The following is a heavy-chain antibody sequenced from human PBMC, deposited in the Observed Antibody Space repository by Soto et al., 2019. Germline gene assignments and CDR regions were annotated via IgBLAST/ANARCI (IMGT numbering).Heavy chain of an antibody. CDR3: ARDYADFSGCIDP. J-gene: IGHJ5*02. CDR2: ISFDGSET. CDR1: GFSFSSYA. Sequence: QVQLVESRGGVVQPGRSLRLSCAASGFSFSSYAMHWVRQAPGKGLQWVAVISFDGSETYYADSVKGRFTISRDNSKNTLFLQMNSLRPDDTAVYYCARDYADFSGCIDPWGQGTLVTVAS. D-gene: IGHD4-17*01. V-gene: IGHV3-30-3*01.